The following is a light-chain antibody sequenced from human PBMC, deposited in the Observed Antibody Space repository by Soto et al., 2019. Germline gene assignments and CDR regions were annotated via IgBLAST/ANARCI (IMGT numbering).Light chain of an antibody. CDR3: HQCGNSWWT. CDR1: QAVSSTY. V-gene: IGKV3-20*01. J-gene: IGKJ1*01. Sequence: EVVLTQSPNTLSLSPGESATLSCRASQAVSSTYLVWYQQKPGLAPRLLIYGASSRAPGISDRFSGSGSGTDFTLTISRLEPEDLAVYYCHQCGNSWWTFGEGTKVEIK. CDR2: GAS.